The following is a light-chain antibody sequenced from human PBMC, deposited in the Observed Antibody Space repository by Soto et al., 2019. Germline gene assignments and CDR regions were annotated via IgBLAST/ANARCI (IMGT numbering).Light chain of an antibody. CDR3: SSYGASSTL. CDR2: DVS. V-gene: IGLV2-14*03. J-gene: IGLJ3*02. CDR1: SSDIGSYNY. Sequence: QSALTQPASLSGSPGQSITISCTGTSSDIGSYNYVSWYQQHPGKAPKLMIFDVSYRPSGISDRFSGSKSGNTASLTISGLQPDDEADYYCSSYGASSTLFGGGTQLTV.